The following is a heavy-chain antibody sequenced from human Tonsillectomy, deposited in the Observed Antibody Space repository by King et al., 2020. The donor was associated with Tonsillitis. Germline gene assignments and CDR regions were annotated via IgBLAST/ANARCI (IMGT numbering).Heavy chain of an antibody. CDR3: AKAQGYRGYDARAQFDY. D-gene: IGHD5-12*01. J-gene: IGHJ4*02. CDR2: ISGSGDST. CDR1: GFTFSSYA. Sequence: QLVQSGGALLQPGGSLRLSCAASGFTFSSYAMSWVRQAPGKGLEWVSGISGSGDSTYYADSVKGRFTISRDNSKKTLYLQMNSLRAEDTAVYYCAKAQGYRGYDARAQFDYWGQGTLVTVSS. V-gene: IGHV3-23*04.